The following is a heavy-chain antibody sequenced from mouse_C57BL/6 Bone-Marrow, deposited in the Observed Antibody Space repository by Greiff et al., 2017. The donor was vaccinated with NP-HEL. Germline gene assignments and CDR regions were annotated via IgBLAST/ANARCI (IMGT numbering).Heavy chain of an antibody. CDR2: SRNKANDYTT. D-gene: IGHD2-4*01. V-gene: IGHV7-1*01. J-gene: IGHJ3*01. CDR1: GFTFSDFY. Sequence: EVKLMESGGGLVQSGRSLRLSCATSGFTFSDFYMEWVRQAPGKGLEWIAASRNKANDYTTEYSASVKGRFIVSRDTSQSILYLQMNALRAEDTAIYYCARDGDYAQAWFAYWGQGTLVTVSA. CDR3: ARDGDYAQAWFAY.